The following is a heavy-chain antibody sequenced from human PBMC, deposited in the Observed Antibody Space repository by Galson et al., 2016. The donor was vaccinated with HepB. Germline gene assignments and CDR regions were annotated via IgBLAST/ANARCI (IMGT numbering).Heavy chain of an antibody. J-gene: IGHJ4*02. D-gene: IGHD3-22*01. CDR1: GSTFTRHG. V-gene: IGHV1-18*04. CDR3: AGAIEVVMRLDY. Sequence: SVKVSCQASGSTFTRHGISWVRQAPGQGLEWMGWISTYNGNTSYAQKFQGRVPMTADTATSTAYSELTGLRSGDTAVYYGAGAIEVVMRLDYWGQGTRVTVFS. CDR2: ISTYNGNT.